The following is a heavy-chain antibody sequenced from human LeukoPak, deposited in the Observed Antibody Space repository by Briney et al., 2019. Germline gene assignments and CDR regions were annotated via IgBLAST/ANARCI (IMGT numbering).Heavy chain of an antibody. CDR2: IYYSGST. D-gene: IGHD5-12*01. CDR1: GGSVSSGSYY. J-gene: IGHJ1*01. CDR3: AGQYSGYDSGAEYFQH. Sequence: PSETLSLTCTVSGGSVSSGSYYWSWLRQPPGKGLEWIGYIYYSGSTNYNPSLKSRVTISVDTSKNQFSLKLSSVTAADTAVYYCAGQYSGYDSGAEYFQHWGQGTPVTVSS. V-gene: IGHV4-61*01.